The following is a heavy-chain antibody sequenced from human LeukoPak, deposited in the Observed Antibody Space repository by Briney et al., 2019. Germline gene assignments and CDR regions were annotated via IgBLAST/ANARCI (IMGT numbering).Heavy chain of an antibody. CDR1: GGTFSSYA. CDR3: ARAPVAYCGGDCPIDY. V-gene: IGHV1-69*04. Sequence: SVKVSCKAAGGTFSSYAISWVRQAPGQGLEWMGRIIPILGIANYAQKFQGRVTITADKSTSTAYMELSSLRSEDTAVYYCARAPVAYCGGDCPIDYWGQGTLVTVSS. CDR2: IIPILGIA. J-gene: IGHJ4*02. D-gene: IGHD2-21*02.